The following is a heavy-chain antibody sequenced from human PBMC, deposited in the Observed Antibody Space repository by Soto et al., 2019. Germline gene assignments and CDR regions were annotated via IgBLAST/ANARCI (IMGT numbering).Heavy chain of an antibody. J-gene: IGHJ6*02. CDR3: ARLHGWFGELPLEWGGHYYYYGMDV. D-gene: IGHD3-10*01. CDR1: GGSIIGSGCY. Sequence: PSETLSLTSTVSGGSIIGSGCYWGRNRQHPGKGQEWIGSIYYSGSTYYNQSLKSRNTISVDTSKIQFSLKLSSVTAADTALYYCARLHGWFGELPLEWGGHYYYYGMDVWGQGTTVTVSS. V-gene: IGHV4-39*01. CDR2: IYYSGST.